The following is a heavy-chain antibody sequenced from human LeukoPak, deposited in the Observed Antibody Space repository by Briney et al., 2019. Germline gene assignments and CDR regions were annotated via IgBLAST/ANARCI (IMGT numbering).Heavy chain of an antibody. V-gene: IGHV1-2*06. Sequence: GASVKVSCKASGYTFTGYYMHWVRQAPGQGLEWMGRINPNSGGANYAQKFQGRVTMTRDTSISTAYMELSRLRSDDTAVYYCARSCGDYGNHYYYMDVWGKGTTVTVSS. CDR2: INPNSGGA. CDR1: GYTFTGYY. D-gene: IGHD4-17*01. CDR3: ARSCGDYGNHYYYMDV. J-gene: IGHJ6*03.